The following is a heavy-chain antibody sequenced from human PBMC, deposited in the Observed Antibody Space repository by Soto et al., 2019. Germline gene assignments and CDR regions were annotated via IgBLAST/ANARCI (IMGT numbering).Heavy chain of an antibody. J-gene: IGHJ6*02. D-gene: IGHD3-10*01. Sequence: ESGGGLVQPGGSLRLSCAASGFTFNNYDMSWVRQTPGKGLEWVSAVSGSGGSTYYTDSVKGRFTISRDNSKNTLYLQLNSLRAEDTAVYHCAKDRRGVLDVWGQGTTVTVSS. CDR2: VSGSGGST. CDR3: AKDRRGVLDV. CDR1: GFTFNNYD. V-gene: IGHV3-23*01.